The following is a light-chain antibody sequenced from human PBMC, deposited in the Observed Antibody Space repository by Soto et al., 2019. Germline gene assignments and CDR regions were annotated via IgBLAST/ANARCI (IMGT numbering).Light chain of an antibody. CDR2: DVS. J-gene: IGLJ2*01. CDR1: SSDVGGYNY. V-gene: IGLV2-14*01. Sequence: ALTQPASVSGSPGQSITISCTGTSSDVGGYNYVSWYQQHPGKAPKLMIYDVSNRPSGVSNRFAGSKSGNTASLTISGLQAEDEADYYCSSYTSSSTYVVFGGGTKLTVL. CDR3: SSYTSSSTYVV.